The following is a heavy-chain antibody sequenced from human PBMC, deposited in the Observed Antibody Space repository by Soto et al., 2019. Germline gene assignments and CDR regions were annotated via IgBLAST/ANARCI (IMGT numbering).Heavy chain of an antibody. J-gene: IGHJ4*02. CDR3: AGSGSIAAAVYYFDY. D-gene: IGHD6-13*01. Sequence: PGGSLRLSCAASGFTFSSYGMHWVRQAPGKGLEWVAVISYDGSNKYYADSVKGRFTISRDNSKNTLYLQMNSLRAKDTAVYYCAGSGSIAAAVYYFDYWGQGTLVTVSS. V-gene: IGHV3-30*03. CDR1: GFTFSSYG. CDR2: ISYDGSNK.